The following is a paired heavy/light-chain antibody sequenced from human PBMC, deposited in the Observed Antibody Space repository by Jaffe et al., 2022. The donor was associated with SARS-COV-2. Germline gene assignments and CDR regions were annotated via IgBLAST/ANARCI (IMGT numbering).Light chain of an antibody. V-gene: IGLV2-14*03. CDR2: DVK. CDR3: SSYTRSTTPYV. J-gene: IGLJ1*01. CDR1: SSDIGGYDF. Sequence: QSALTQPASVSGSPGQSVTISCSGSSSDIGGYDFVSWYQQHPGKVPKLVIYDVKSRPSGVSDRFSGSKSGNTASLTISGLQAEDEADYYCSSYTRSTTPYVFGPGTTVTVL.
Heavy chain of an antibody. D-gene: IGHD3-16*01. J-gene: IGHJ4*02. CDR2: LNPNSGAT. CDR1: GYTFTAFH. CDR3: ARGDYVWGNSHYSHHV. V-gene: IGHV1-46*01. Sequence: QVLLVQSGAEVEKPGASVKVSCKASGYTFTAFHMHWTRQAPGQGLEWVGTLNPNSGATTYAQKFLGRLTLTGDTSTSTVYMELNGLTSDDTAVYFCARGDYVWGNSHYSHHVWGQGTLVTVSS.